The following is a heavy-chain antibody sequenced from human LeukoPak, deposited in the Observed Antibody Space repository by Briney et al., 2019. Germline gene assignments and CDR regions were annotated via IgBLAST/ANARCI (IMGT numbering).Heavy chain of an antibody. D-gene: IGHD3-9*01. CDR1: GYTFNDYY. CDR3: ARDSSDVLTGYYHF. J-gene: IGHJ4*02. CDR2: INPNSGRT. V-gene: IGHV1-2*02. Sequence: ASVKLSCKTSGYTFNDYYVHWVRQAPGQGLEWMGWINPNSGRTNYAPKFQGRVTLTTDTSISTAYMELSGLISGDTALYYCARDSSDVLTGYYHFWGQGTLVTVSS.